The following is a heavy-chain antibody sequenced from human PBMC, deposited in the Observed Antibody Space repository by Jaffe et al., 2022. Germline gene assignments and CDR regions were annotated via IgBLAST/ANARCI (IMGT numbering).Heavy chain of an antibody. CDR1: GFTFSSYA. D-gene: IGHD4-17*01. V-gene: IGHV3-23*01. Sequence: EVQLLESGGGLVQPGGSLRLSCAASGFTFSSYAMSWVRQAPGKGLEWVSAISGSGGSTYYADSVKGRFTISRDNSKNTLYLQMNSLRAEDTAVYYCAKYFNWHGDYPDYFDYWGQGTLVTVSS. J-gene: IGHJ4*02. CDR2: ISGSGGST. CDR3: AKYFNWHGDYPDYFDY.